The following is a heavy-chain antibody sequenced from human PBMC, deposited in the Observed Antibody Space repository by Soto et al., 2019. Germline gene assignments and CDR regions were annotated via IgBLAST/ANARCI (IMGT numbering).Heavy chain of an antibody. Sequence: PGGSLRLSCAASGFTFSSYGMHWVRQAPGKGLEWVAVISYDGSNKYYADSVKGRFTISRDNSKNTLYLQMNSLRAEDTAVYYCAKSDYDFWSGYYVDYWGQGALVTVSS. D-gene: IGHD3-3*01. CDR3: AKSDYDFWSGYYVDY. CDR1: GFTFSSYG. V-gene: IGHV3-30*18. J-gene: IGHJ4*02. CDR2: ISYDGSNK.